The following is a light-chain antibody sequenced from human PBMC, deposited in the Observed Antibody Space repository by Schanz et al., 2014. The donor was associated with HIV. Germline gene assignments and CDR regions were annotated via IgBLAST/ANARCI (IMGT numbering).Light chain of an antibody. Sequence: QSALTQPASVSGSPGQSITISCTGTSSDVGGYNYVSWYQQHPGKAPKLMIFAVSNRPSGVSNRFSGSKSGNTASLTISGLQAEDEAGYYCSSYTSSSTVLFGGGTKLTVL. CDR2: AVS. V-gene: IGLV2-14*03. J-gene: IGLJ2*01. CDR3: SSYTSSSTVL. CDR1: SSDVGGYNY.